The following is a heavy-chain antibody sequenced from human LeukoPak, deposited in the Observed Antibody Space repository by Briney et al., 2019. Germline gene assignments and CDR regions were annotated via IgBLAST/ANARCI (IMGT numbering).Heavy chain of an antibody. V-gene: IGHV3-7*01. Sequence: PGGSLRFSCATAGFTFNSYWMSWVRQAPGKGLEWVANIKPDGGERYYVASVTGRFTISRDNAKNSLYLQMYSLRADDTAVYYCASHSSGWFGWGQGTLVTLSS. J-gene: IGHJ4*02. D-gene: IGHD6-19*01. CDR3: ASHSSGWFG. CDR1: GFTFNSYW. CDR2: IKPDGGER.